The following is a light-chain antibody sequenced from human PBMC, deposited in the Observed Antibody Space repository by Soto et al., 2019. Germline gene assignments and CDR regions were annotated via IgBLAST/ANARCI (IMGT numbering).Light chain of an antibody. CDR3: QQYHNWWR. CDR2: GAS. CDR1: QSVSSN. V-gene: IGKV3-15*01. J-gene: IGKJ1*01. Sequence: IEITQSPAALSVSRVGGATLSFMASQSVSSNLVWYQQKPGQAPRLLIYGASTRVTGIPARFSGSGSGTEFTLTISSLQSEDFAVYYCQQYHNWWRCGQGTKVDIK.